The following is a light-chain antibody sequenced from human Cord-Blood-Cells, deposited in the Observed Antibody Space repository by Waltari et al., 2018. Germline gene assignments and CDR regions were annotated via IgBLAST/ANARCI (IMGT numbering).Light chain of an antibody. CDR3: CSYAGSYTFGYV. V-gene: IGLV2-11*01. J-gene: IGLJ1*01. Sequence: QSALTQPRSVSGSPGQSVTISCTGTSSDVVGYNYVSWSHQHPGKAPKPTIYDVSKRPSGVPDRFSGSKSGNTASLTISGLQAEDEADYYCCSYAGSYTFGYVFGTGTKVTVL. CDR1: SSDVVGYNY. CDR2: DVS.